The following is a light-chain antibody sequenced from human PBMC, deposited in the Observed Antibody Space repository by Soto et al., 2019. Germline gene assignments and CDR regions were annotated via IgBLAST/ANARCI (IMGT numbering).Light chain of an antibody. V-gene: IGKV2-24*01. J-gene: IGKJ1*01. CDR3: IQFSHFPRT. CDR2: QVS. CDR1: QSLVYSDGNTY. Sequence: VLTQTPLSSPVTLGQPASISCRSSQSLVYSDGNTYLSWLQQRPGQPPRLLIYQVSNRFSGVPDRFSGGGAGTYFTLKISRVEAEDVGVYSCIQFSHFPRTFGQGTKVEIK.